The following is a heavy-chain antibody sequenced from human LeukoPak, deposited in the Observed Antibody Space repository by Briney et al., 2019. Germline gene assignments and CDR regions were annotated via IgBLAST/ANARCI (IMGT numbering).Heavy chain of an antibody. CDR2: IGTAGDT. CDR1: GFTFSSYD. V-gene: IGHV3-13*01. D-gene: IGHD2-21*02. J-gene: IGHJ3*02. CDR3: ARGGVTDAFDI. Sequence: PGGSLRLSCAASGFTFSSYDMHWVRQATGKGLEWVSAIGTAGDTYYPGSVKGRFTISRENAKNSLYLQMNSLRAGDTAVYYCARGGVTDAFDIWGQGTMVTVSS.